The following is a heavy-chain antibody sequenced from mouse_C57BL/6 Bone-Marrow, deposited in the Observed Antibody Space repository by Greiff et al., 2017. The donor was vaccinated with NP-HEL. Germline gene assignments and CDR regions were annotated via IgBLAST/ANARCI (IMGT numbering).Heavy chain of an antibody. J-gene: IGHJ2*01. CDR1: GYAFTNYL. Sequence: QVQLQQSGAELVRPGTSVKVSCKASGYAFTNYLIEWVKQRPGQGLEWIGVINPGSGGTNYNEKFKGKATLTADKSSSTAYMQLSSLTSEDSAVYFCVKGGNYVGYYFDYWGQGTTRTVSS. CDR2: INPGSGGT. CDR3: VKGGNYVGYYFDY. V-gene: IGHV1-54*01. D-gene: IGHD2-1*01.